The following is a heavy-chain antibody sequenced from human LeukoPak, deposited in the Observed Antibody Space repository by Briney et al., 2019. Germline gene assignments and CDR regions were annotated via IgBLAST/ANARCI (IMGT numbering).Heavy chain of an antibody. V-gene: IGHV1-8*01. Sequence: AXVXXXXKAXGYTFTSYDIXWVRQAAGQGLEXMGWMNXNCRNTAYPHKFPARLTITSNTSISTAYMELSSLRSEDTAVYYCARGSITMVRGVRSDAFDIWGQGTMVTVSS. D-gene: IGHD3-10*01. CDR3: ARGSITMVRGVRSDAFDI. CDR1: GYTFTSYD. J-gene: IGHJ3*02. CDR2: MNXNCRNT.